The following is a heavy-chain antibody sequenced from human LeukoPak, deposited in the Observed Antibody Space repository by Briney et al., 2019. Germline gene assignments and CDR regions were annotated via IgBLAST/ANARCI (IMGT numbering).Heavy chain of an antibody. D-gene: IGHD1/OR15-1a*01. J-gene: IGHJ4*02. Sequence: SETLSLTCTVSGYSISSGYYWGWIRQPPGKGLEWIGSIYHSGSTYYNPSLKSRVTISVDTSKNQFSLKLSSVTAADTAVYYCATGRLNIPFDYWGQGTLVTVSS. V-gene: IGHV4-38-2*02. CDR2: IYHSGST. CDR1: GYSISSGYY. CDR3: ATGRLNIPFDY.